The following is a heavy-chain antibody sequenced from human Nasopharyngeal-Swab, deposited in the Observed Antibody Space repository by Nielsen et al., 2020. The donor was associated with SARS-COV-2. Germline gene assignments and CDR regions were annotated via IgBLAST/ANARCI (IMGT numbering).Heavy chain of an antibody. V-gene: IGHV3-9*01. Sequence: SLKISCAASGFTFDDYAMHWVRQAPGKGLEWVSGISWNSGRIGYADSVKGRFTISRDNAKNSLYLQMNSLRAEDTALYYCAKITPVDDAFDIWGQGTMVTVSS. CDR1: GFTFDDYA. CDR2: ISWNSGRI. CDR3: AKITPVDDAFDI. J-gene: IGHJ3*02. D-gene: IGHD3-9*01.